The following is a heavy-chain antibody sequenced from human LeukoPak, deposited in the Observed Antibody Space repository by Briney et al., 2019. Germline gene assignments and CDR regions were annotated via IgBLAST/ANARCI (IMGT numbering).Heavy chain of an antibody. V-gene: IGHV1-18*01. CDR1: GYTFTSYG. J-gene: IGHJ5*02. CDR2: ISAYNGNT. D-gene: IGHD2-2*01. Sequence: ASVKVSCKASGYTFTSYGISWVRQAPGQGLEWMGWISAYNGNTNYAQKLQGRVTMTTDTSTSTAYMELRSLRSDDTAVYYCARGGSDLGVVVPAAIWFDPWGQGTLVTVSS. CDR3: ARGGSDLGVVVPAAIWFDP.